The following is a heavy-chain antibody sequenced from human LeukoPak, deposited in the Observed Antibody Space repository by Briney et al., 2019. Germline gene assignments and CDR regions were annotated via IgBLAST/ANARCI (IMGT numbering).Heavy chain of an antibody. CDR3: AKNPDSGDSTDNWFDP. CDR2: IYYSGST. V-gene: IGHV4-59*08. D-gene: IGHD4-17*01. Sequence: SETLSLTCTVSGGSISGYYWSWIRQPPGKGLEWIGYIYYSGSTNYNPSLKSRVTISIDTSKNQFSLKLSSVTASDTAVYYCAKNPDSGDSTDNWFDPWGQGTLVTVSS. J-gene: IGHJ5*02. CDR1: GGSISGYY.